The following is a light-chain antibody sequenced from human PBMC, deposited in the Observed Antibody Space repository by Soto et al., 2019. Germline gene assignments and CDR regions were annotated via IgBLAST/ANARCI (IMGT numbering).Light chain of an antibody. J-gene: IGKJ1*01. V-gene: IGKV3-15*01. CDR1: QSLGGN. CDR2: RAS. CDR3: QQYSNWPPWT. Sequence: EIVMTQSPATLAVSPGDTATLSCRASQSLGGNLAWYQQKPGQAPRLLIFRASSRATGVPARFSASGSGTEFTLTISGLQSEDFAVYYCQQYSNWPPWTFGLGTKVDIK.